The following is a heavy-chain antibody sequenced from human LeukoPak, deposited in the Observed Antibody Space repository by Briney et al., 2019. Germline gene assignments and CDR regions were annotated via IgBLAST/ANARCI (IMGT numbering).Heavy chain of an antibody. Sequence: KPSETLSLTCTVSGDSISNYYWSWIRQPPGKGLEGIGYIFYSGSTNYIPSLKIRATISVDTSRNQFSLKLRSVTAADTALYSCAGSSSWYMASSFDYWGQGTLVTVSS. J-gene: IGHJ4*02. V-gene: IGHV4-59*01. D-gene: IGHD6-13*01. CDR1: GDSISNYY. CDR3: AGSSSWYMASSFDY. CDR2: IFYSGST.